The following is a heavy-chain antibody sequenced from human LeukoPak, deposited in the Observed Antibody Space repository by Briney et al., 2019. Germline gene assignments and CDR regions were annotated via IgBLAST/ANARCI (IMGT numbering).Heavy chain of an antibody. J-gene: IGHJ3*02. CDR1: GGSISSGSYY. Sequence: SQTLSLTCTVSGGSISSGSYYWSWIRQPAGKGLEWIGRIYTSGSTNYNPSLKSRVTISVDTSKNQFSLKLSSVTAADTAVYYCARVTIFYDSSGYYRAVDAFDIWGQGTMDTVSS. CDR3: ARVTIFYDSSGYYRAVDAFDI. CDR2: IYTSGST. D-gene: IGHD3-22*01. V-gene: IGHV4-61*02.